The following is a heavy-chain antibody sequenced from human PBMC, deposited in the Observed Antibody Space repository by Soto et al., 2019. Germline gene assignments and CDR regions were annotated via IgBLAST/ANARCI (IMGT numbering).Heavy chain of an antibody. Sequence: PSETLSLTCSVSGGSISGHYWTWIRQSPGKGLEWIGYIFYSGRTNYNPSLKSRVTISVDTSKIQFSLKMSSVTAGDTAVYYCARVGSSGWSPDYWGRGTLVTV. CDR2: IFYSGRT. CDR1: GGSISGHY. V-gene: IGHV4-59*11. D-gene: IGHD6-19*01. J-gene: IGHJ4*02. CDR3: ARVGSSGWSPDY.